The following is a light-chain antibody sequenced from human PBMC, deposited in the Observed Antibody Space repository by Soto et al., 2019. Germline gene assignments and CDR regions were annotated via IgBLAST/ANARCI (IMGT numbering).Light chain of an antibody. Sequence: EIVLTQSPGTLSLSPGERATLSCRASQSVSSSYLAWYQKKPGQAPRLLINVASSRATGIPDRFSGSGSGTDFTLTISILEPEDFAVYYCQQYGGSPLYTFGQGTKLEIK. J-gene: IGKJ2*01. CDR1: QSVSSSY. CDR3: QQYGGSPLYT. CDR2: VAS. V-gene: IGKV3-20*01.